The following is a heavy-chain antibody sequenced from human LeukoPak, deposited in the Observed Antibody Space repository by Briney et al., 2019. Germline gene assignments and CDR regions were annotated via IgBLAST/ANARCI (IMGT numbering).Heavy chain of an antibody. CDR2: IIPIFGTA. D-gene: IGHD2-2*01. CDR1: GGTFSSYA. Sequence: GASVKVSCKASGGTFSSYAISWVRQAPGQGLEWMGGIIPIFGTANYAQKFQGRVTITADKSTSTAYMELSSLRSEDTAVYYCASGPIEYQLLIWGQGTLVTVSS. CDR3: ASGPIEYQLLI. V-gene: IGHV1-69*06. J-gene: IGHJ4*02.